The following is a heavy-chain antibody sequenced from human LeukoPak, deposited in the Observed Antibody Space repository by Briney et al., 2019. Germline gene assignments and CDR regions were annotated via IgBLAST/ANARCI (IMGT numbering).Heavy chain of an antibody. Sequence: SETLSLTCTVSGDSVSNGGYYWSWIRQPPGKGLEWIGYIHYSGSTNYSPSLKSRVTISVDPSKNQFSLKLSSVTAADTAVYYCARSQPLTTYDYWGQGTLVTVSS. J-gene: IGHJ4*02. D-gene: IGHD3-3*01. CDR3: ARSQPLTTYDY. CDR2: IHYSGST. V-gene: IGHV4-61*08. CDR1: GDSVSNGGYY.